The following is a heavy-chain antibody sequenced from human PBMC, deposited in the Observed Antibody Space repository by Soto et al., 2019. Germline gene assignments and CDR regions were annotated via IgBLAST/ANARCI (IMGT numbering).Heavy chain of an antibody. Sequence: EVQVVESGGGLMQPGGSLRLSCAASGFSVSNNYMNWVRQAPGKGLEWVSVIYASGRTSYADSVKGRFTISRDNSKNRLLLQMNSLRVEDTAVYFCARSPYRWGYSVYGMDVWGQGTTVTVSS. CDR2: IYASGRT. CDR1: GFSVSNNY. D-gene: IGHD5-18*01. J-gene: IGHJ6*02. V-gene: IGHV3-53*01. CDR3: ARSPYRWGYSVYGMDV.